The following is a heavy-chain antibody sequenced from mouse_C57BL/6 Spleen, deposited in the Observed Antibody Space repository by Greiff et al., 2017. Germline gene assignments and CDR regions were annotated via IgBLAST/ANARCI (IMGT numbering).Heavy chain of an antibody. CDR1: GFTFSDYG. V-gene: IGHV5-17*01. J-gene: IGHJ4*01. CDR2: ISSGSSTI. D-gene: IGHD1-1*01. CDR3: ARGGLLRAMDY. Sequence: EVKLQESGGGLVKPGGSLKLSCAASGFTFSDYGMHWVRQAPEKGLEWVAYISSGSSTIYYADTVKGRFTISRDNAKNTLFLQMTSLRSEDTAMYYCARGGLLRAMDYWGQGTSVTVSS.